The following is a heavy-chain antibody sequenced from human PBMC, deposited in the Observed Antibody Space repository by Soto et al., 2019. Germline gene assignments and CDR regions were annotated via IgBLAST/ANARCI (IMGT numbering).Heavy chain of an antibody. CDR1: GGSISSGYHY. CDR2: IYYSGNT. Sequence: SETLSLTCSVSGGSISSGYHYWSWIRQPPGKGLEWIGNIYYSGNTYYNPSLKSRLIISRDTSKNQFSMKVGSVTAADTAVYYCAKLTIAANPEDYYYGMDVWGQGTTVTVSS. V-gene: IGHV4-30-4*01. CDR3: AKLTIAANPEDYYYGMDV. J-gene: IGHJ6*02. D-gene: IGHD6-13*01.